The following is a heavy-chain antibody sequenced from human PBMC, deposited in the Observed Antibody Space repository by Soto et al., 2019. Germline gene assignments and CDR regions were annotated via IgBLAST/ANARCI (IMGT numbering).Heavy chain of an antibody. V-gene: IGHV4-34*01. Sequence: SDTLSLTCAFYGGSFSSFYWSWILQSPGKGLEWIGEVNHSGSPIYNPSLKTRATISLDASKNQFSLTLSSLTAADTAVYYCAEQTAAGYFDAWGKGNLVAVS. CDR2: VNHSGSP. J-gene: IGHJ4*02. D-gene: IGHD6-13*01. CDR1: GGSFSSFY. CDR3: AEQTAAGYFDA.